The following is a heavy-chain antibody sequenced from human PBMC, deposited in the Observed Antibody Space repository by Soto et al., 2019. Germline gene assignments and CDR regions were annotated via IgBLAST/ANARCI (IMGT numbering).Heavy chain of an antibody. CDR1: GGSISSYY. CDR3: ARRVRSIVARLYYYYYYMDC. Sequence: SETLSLTCTVSGGSISSYYWSWIRQPPGKGLEWIGYIYYSGSTNYNPSLKSRVTISVDTSKNQFSLKLSSVTAADTAVYYCARRVRSIVARLYYYYYYMDCWGKGTTVTVSS. V-gene: IGHV4-59*08. CDR2: IYYSGST. D-gene: IGHD6-6*01. J-gene: IGHJ6*03.